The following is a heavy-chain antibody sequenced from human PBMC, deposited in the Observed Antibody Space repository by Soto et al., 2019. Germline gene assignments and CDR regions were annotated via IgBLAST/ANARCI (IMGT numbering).Heavy chain of an antibody. Sequence: QVQLVESGGGVVQPGRSLRLSCAASRYTFTGYYMHWVRQAPGQGLEWMGWIDPNSGGTDYAQKFQGRVTMTRDTSISTAYMELSRLRVDDTAVYYCARVMSGSYLGHGYYFDYWGQGTLVTVSS. D-gene: IGHD1-26*01. CDR1: RYTFTGYY. CDR3: ARVMSGSYLGHGYYFDY. V-gene: IGHV1-2*02. J-gene: IGHJ4*02. CDR2: IDPNSGGT.